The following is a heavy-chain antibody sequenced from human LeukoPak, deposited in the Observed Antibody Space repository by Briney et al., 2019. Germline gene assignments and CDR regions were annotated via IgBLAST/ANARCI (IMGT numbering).Heavy chain of an antibody. D-gene: IGHD3/OR15-3a*01. Sequence: GGSLRLSCGASGFTFSSYWMSWVRQAPGKGLEWVANIKQDGSEKYYVDSVKGRFTNYRDNAKNSLYLQMNSLRAEATAVYYCARLRGLVMCYWGQGTLVTVSS. CDR1: GFTFSSYW. CDR2: IKQDGSEK. CDR3: ARLRGLVMCY. J-gene: IGHJ4*02. V-gene: IGHV3-7*01.